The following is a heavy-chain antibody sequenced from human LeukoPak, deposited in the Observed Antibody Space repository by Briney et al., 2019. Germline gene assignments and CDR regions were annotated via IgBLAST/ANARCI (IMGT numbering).Heavy chain of an antibody. J-gene: IGHJ4*02. V-gene: IGHV3-30-3*01. CDR2: ISYDGSYK. D-gene: IGHD3-3*01. Sequence: PGGSLRLSCAASGFTFSSYAMHWVRQAPGKGLEWVAVISYDGSYKYYADSVKGRFTISRDNSKNTLYLQMNSLRAEDTAVYYCARDTRGFLEWLLYYWGQGTLVTVSS. CDR3: ARDTRGFLEWLLYY. CDR1: GFTFSSYA.